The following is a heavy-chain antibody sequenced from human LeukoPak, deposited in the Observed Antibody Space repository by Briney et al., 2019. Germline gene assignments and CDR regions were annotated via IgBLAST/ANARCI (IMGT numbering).Heavy chain of an antibody. CDR3: ARETAVARTGAARVWGY. D-gene: IGHD3-16*01. V-gene: IGHV1-46*01. J-gene: IGHJ4*02. Sequence: GASVKVSRKASGYTFTSYYMHWVRQAPGQGLEWMGIINPSGGSTSYAQKFQGRVTMTRDTSISTAYMELSRLRSDDTAVYYCARETAVARTGAARVWGYWGQGTLVTVSS. CDR2: INPSGGST. CDR1: GYTFTSYY.